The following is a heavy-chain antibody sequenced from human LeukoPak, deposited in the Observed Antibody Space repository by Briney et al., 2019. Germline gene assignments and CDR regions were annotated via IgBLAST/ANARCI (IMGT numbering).Heavy chain of an antibody. D-gene: IGHD3-10*01. CDR3: AKDMVPGDYYYYGMDV. J-gene: IGHJ6*02. CDR1: GFTFDDYA. CDR2: ISWNSGSI. V-gene: IGHV3-9*01. Sequence: GGSLRLSCAASGFTFDDYAMHWVRQAPGKGLEWVSGISWNSGSIGYADSVKGRFTISRDNAKNSLYLQMNSLRAEDTALYYCAKDMVPGDYYYYGMDVWGQGTTVTVSS.